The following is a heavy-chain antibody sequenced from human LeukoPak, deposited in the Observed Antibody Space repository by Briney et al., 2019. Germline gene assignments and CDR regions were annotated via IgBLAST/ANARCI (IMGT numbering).Heavy chain of an antibody. CDR3: ARDASGWYYFDY. CDR1: GYTFSDYY. Sequence: ASVKVSCKTSGYTFSDYYIHWIRQAPGQGLEWVGWINPSGGSTSYAQKFQGRVTMTRDMSTSTVYMELSSLRSEDTAVYYCARDASGWYYFDYWGQGTLVTVSS. V-gene: IGHV1-46*01. CDR2: INPSGGST. J-gene: IGHJ4*02. D-gene: IGHD6-19*01.